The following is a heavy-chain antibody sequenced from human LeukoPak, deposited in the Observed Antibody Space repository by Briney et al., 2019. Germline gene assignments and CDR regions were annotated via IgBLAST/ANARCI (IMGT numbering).Heavy chain of an antibody. J-gene: IGHJ4*02. CDR1: GGSISSYY. CDR3: ATFHGSSWYLDY. D-gene: IGHD6-13*01. CDR2: IYYSGST. Sequence: SETLSLTCTVSGGSISSYYWSWIRQPPGKGLEWIGYIYYSGSTNYNPSLKSRVTISVDTSKNQFSLKLSSVTAADTAVYYCATFHGSSWYLDYWGQGTLVTVSS. V-gene: IGHV4-59*01.